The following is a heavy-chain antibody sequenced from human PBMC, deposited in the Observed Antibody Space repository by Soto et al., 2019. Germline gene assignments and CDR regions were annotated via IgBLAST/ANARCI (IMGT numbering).Heavy chain of an antibody. CDR3: GRASYSSGGYGGPYYYYDMDV. V-gene: IGHV3-13*01. CDR2: IGTAGDT. D-gene: IGHD6-19*01. J-gene: IGHJ6*03. Sequence: GGSLRLSCAASGFTFSSYDMHWVRQATGKGLEWVSAIGTAGDTYYPGSVKGRFTISRENAKNSLYLQMNSLRAGDTAVYYCGRASYSSGGYGGPYYYYDMDVGGKGTTVTVSS. CDR1: GFTFSSYD.